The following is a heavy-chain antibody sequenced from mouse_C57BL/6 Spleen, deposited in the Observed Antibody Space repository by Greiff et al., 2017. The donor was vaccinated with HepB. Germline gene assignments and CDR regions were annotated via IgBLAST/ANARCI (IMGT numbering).Heavy chain of an antibody. CDR1: GYSITSGYY. V-gene: IGHV3-6*01. Sequence: EVKLVESGPGLVKPSQSLSLTCSVPGYSITSGYYWNWIRQFPGNKLEWMGYISYDGSNNYNPSLKNRISITRDTSKNQFFLKLNSVTTEDTATYYCARDQAYAMDYWGQGTSVTVSS. CDR2: ISYDGSN. J-gene: IGHJ4*01. CDR3: ARDQAYAMDY.